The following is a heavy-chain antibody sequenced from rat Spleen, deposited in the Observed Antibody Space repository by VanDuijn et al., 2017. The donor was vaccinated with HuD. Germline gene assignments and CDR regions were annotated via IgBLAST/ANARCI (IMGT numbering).Heavy chain of an antibody. CDR3: TRYYEGYVMDV. J-gene: IGHJ4*01. Sequence: EVQLVESGGGLVQPGRSMQLSCAASEFTFSNYDMAWVRQAPTKGLEWIASISTGGTNTYYRDSVKGRFTISRDNAKSTLYLQMNNLRSEDTAIYYCTRYYEGYVMDVWGQGASVTVSS. CDR2: ISTGGTNT. V-gene: IGHV5-25*01. D-gene: IGHD1-12*01. CDR1: EFTFSNYD.